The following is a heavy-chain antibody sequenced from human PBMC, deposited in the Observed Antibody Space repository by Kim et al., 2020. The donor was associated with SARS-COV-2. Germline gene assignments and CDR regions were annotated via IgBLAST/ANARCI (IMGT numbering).Heavy chain of an antibody. V-gene: IGHV4-34*01. CDR3: ARRSGPMITFGGVILSFDY. CDR2: INHSGST. J-gene: IGHJ4*02. Sequence: SETLSLTCAVYGGSFSGYYWSWIRQPPGKGLEWIGEINHSGSTNYNPSLKSRVTISVDTSKNQFSLKLSSVTAADTAVYYCARRSGPMITFGGVILSFDYWGQGTLVTVSS. D-gene: IGHD3-16*01. CDR1: GGSFSGYY.